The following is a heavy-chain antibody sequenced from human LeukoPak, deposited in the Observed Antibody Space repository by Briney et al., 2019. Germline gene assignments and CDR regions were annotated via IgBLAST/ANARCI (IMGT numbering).Heavy chain of an antibody. D-gene: IGHD2-2*01. V-gene: IGHV1-3*01. CDR3: ASVYQHGMDV. Sequence: ASVKVSCKPSGYTFTSYAMHWVRQAPGQRLEWMGWINGGNGNTKYSQKFQGRVTMTRDTSTSTVSMELSSLRSDDTAVYYCASVYQHGMDVWGQGTTVTVSS. J-gene: IGHJ6*02. CDR1: GYTFTSYA. CDR2: INGGNGNT.